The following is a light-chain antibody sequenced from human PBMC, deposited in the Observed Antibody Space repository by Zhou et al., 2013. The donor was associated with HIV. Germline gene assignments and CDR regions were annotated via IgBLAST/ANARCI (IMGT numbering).Light chain of an antibody. V-gene: IGKV3-20*01. CDR2: GAS. CDR1: QGISSY. J-gene: IGKJ2*01. CDR3: QQYGISPYT. Sequence: EIVLTQSPATLSLSPGERATLSCRASQGISSYLAWYQQKPGQAPRLLIYGASNRATGIPDRFSGSESGTDFILTISRLEPEDSAVYYCQQYGISPYTFGQGTKLEIK.